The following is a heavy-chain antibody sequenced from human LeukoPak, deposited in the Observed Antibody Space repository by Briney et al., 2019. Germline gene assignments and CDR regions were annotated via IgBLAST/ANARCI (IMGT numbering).Heavy chain of an antibody. D-gene: IGHD1-26*01. J-gene: IGHJ3*02. V-gene: IGHV3-21*01. CDR2: ISSSSSYI. Sequence: GGSLRLSCAASGFTFSRHSMNWVRQAPGKGLEWVSSISSSSSYIHYADSVKGRFTISRDNAKNSLYLQMNSLRVEDTAVYYCAREMWELRLVLMWSYDAFDIWGQGTMVTVSS. CDR1: GFTFSRHS. CDR3: AREMWELRLVLMWSYDAFDI.